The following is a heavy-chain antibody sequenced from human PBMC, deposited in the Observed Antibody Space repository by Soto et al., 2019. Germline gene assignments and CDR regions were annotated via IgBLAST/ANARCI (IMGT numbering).Heavy chain of an antibody. CDR3: ASREDGDYPFDY. D-gene: IGHD4-17*01. V-gene: IGHV4-34*01. J-gene: IGHJ4*02. CDR2: INHSGST. CDR1: GGSFSGYY. Sequence: SETLSLTCAVYGGSFSGYYWSWIRQPPGKGLEWIGEINHSGSTNYNPSLKSRVTISVDTSKNQFSLKLSSVTAADTAVYYCASREDGDYPFDYWGQGTLVTVSS.